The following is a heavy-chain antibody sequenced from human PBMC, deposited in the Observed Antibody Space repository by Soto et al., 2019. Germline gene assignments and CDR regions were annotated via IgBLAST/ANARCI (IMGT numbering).Heavy chain of an antibody. CDR1: GYTFTSFY. CDR3: AKPEIARHYYYGMEV. Sequence: QVQLVQSGAEVKKPGASVKVSCKASGYTFTSFYMHWVRQAPGQGLEWMGIINPSGTTTDYAQKFQGRVTMTRDTSTSTYYMVLCSLTSEDTAVYYCAKPEIARHYYYGMEVWGQGTAVTVSS. CDR2: INPSGTTT. J-gene: IGHJ6*02. V-gene: IGHV1-46*01.